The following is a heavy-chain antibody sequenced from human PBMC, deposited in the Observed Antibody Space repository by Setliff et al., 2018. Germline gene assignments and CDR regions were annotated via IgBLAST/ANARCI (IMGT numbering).Heavy chain of an antibody. CDR3: ARASRFGTTVYRGSYYMDV. CDR1: GYTFSSYA. CDR2: INTNTGNP. D-gene: IGHD4-4*01. J-gene: IGHJ6*03. Sequence: ASVKVSCKASGYTFSSYAMNWVRQAPGQGFEWMGWINTNTGNPSYAQGFTGRYVFSLDTSVSTAYLQISSLKAGDSAVYYCARASRFGTTVYRGSYYMDVWGKGTTVTVSS. V-gene: IGHV7-4-1*02.